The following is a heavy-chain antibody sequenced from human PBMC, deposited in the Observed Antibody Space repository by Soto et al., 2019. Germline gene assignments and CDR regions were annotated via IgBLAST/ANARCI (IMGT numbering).Heavy chain of an antibody. Sequence: GGSLRLSCAASGFTFSSYEMNWVRQAPGKGLEWVSYISSSGSTIYYADSVKGRFTISRDNAKNSLYLQMNSLRAEDTAVYYCASSSVFGVVWGGSLDYWGQVTLGTVS. D-gene: IGHD3-3*01. CDR1: GFTFSSYE. CDR2: ISSSGSTI. J-gene: IGHJ4*02. V-gene: IGHV3-48*03. CDR3: ASSSVFGVVWGGSLDY.